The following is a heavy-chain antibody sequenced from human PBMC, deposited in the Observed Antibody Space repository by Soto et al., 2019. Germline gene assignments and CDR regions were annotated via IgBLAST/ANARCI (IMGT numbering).Heavy chain of an antibody. CDR2: INHSGST. V-gene: IGHV4-34*01. D-gene: IGHD3-10*01. CDR3: ARGRRRVWYGSGGFDP. J-gene: IGHJ5*02. Sequence: QVQLQQWGAGLLKPSETLSLTCAVYGGSFSGYYWSWIRQPPGQGLGWIGEINHSGSTNYNPSLKSRVTISVDTSKNQFSLKLSSVTAADTAVYYCARGRRRVWYGSGGFDPWGQGTLVTVSS. CDR1: GGSFSGYY.